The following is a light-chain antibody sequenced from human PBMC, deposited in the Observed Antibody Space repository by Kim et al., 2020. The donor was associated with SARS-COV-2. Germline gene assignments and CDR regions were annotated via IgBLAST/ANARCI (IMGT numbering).Light chain of an antibody. CDR1: KLGDKY. J-gene: IGLJ2*01. CDR2: QDR. V-gene: IGLV3-1*01. CDR3: QAWDSSTEV. Sequence: SVSPGQTASITCSGDKLGDKYACWYQQKPGQSPVLVIYQDRKRPSGIPERFSGSNSGNTATLTISGTQAMDEADYYCQAWDSSTEVFGGGTQVTVL.